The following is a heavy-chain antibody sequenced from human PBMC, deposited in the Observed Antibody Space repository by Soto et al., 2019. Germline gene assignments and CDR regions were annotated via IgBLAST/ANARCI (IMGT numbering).Heavy chain of an antibody. J-gene: IGHJ4*02. CDR3: ARIASYGDILFDF. CDR2: ISSRHTI. CDR1: GFTFSDYN. D-gene: IGHD4-17*01. V-gene: IGHV3-48*01. Sequence: EVQLVESGGGSVQPGGSLRLSCAASGFTFSDYNMNWVRQAPGKGLEWVSYISSRHTIYYADSVKDRFTISRDNAKNSLYLQMNGLRAEDTAVYYCARIASYGDILFDFWGQGMLVTVSS.